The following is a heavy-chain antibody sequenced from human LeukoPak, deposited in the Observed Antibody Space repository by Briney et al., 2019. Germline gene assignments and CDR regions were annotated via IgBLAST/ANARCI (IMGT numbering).Heavy chain of an antibody. D-gene: IGHD6-19*01. Sequence: SETLSLTCTVSGGSISSSSYYWGWIRQPPGKGLEWIGEINHSGSTNYNASLQSRVTISIDMSKNQFSLRLSSVTAADTAMYYCVKSGGYGLIDYWGQGTLVTVSS. J-gene: IGHJ4*02. V-gene: IGHV4-39*01. CDR2: INHSGST. CDR3: VKSGGYGLIDY. CDR1: GGSISSSSYY.